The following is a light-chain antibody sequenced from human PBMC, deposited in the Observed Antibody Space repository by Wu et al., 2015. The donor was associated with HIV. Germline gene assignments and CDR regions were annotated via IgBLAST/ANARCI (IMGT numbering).Light chain of an antibody. CDR1: QSINIW. J-gene: IGKJ1*01. V-gene: IGKV1-5*03. CDR2: QGS. CDR3: QQYTAFAT. Sequence: DIQMTQSPSTLSAFVGDRVTITCRANQSINIWLAWYQQKPGRAPKLLIYQGSTLETGVPSRFSGSGSGKEFTLTISSLEPDDFATYYCQQYTAFATFGQGTKVES.